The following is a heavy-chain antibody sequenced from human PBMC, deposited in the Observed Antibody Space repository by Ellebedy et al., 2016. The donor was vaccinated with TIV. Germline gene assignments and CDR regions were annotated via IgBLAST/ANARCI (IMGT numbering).Heavy chain of an antibody. CDR2: ISSSGSTI. D-gene: IGHD3-16*02. V-gene: IGHV3-48*04. Sequence: GGSLRLSXAASGFTFSSYAMSWVRQAPGKGLEWVSYISSSGSTIYYADSVKGRFTISRDNAKNSLYLQMNSLRAEDTAVYYCARGGPVWGSYRPNLDYWGQGTLVTVSS. CDR1: GFTFSSYA. CDR3: ARGGPVWGSYRPNLDY. J-gene: IGHJ4*02.